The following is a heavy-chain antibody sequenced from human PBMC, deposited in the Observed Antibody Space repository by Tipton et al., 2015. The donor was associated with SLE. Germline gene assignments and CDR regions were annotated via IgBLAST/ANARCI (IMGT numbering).Heavy chain of an antibody. V-gene: IGHV4-61*10. J-gene: IGHJ1*01. CDR2: IFDSGTT. Sequence: TLSLTCTVSGGSISSGSYYWSWIRQPAGKGLEWIGYIFDSGTTKYNPSLKSRVTISADTSKNQFSLKLNSVTAADTAVYYCAGPYGDYGFFKYWGQGARFIVSS. CDR1: GGSISSGSYY. CDR3: AGPYGDYGFFKY. D-gene: IGHD4-17*01.